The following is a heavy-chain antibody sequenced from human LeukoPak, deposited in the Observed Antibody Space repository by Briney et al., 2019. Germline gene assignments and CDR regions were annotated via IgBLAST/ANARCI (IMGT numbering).Heavy chain of an antibody. CDR1: GGSISSYY. D-gene: IGHD4-17*01. J-gene: IGHJ5*02. V-gene: IGHV4-4*07. CDR2: IYTSGST. CDR3: ARGGMTTVTTSWFDP. Sequence: PSETLSLTCTVSGGSISSYYWSWIRQPAGKGLEWIGRIYTSGSTNYNPSLKSRVTISVDRSKNQFSLKLSSVTAADTAVYYCARGGMTTVTTSWFDPWGQGTLVTVSS.